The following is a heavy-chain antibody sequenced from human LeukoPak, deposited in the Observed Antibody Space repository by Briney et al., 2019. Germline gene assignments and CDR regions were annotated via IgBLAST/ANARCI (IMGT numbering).Heavy chain of an antibody. D-gene: IGHD5-12*01. V-gene: IGHV3-21*01. Sequence: GGSLRLSCAASGFTFSSYSMNWVRQAPGKGLEWVSSISSSSSYIYYADSVEGRFTISRDNAKNSLYLQMNSLRAEDTAVYYCARHEGAYEAFDIWGQGTMVTVSS. CDR2: ISSSSSYI. J-gene: IGHJ3*02. CDR1: GFTFSSYS. CDR3: ARHEGAYEAFDI.